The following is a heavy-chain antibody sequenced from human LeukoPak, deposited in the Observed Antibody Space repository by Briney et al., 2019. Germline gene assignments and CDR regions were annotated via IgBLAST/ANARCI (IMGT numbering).Heavy chain of an antibody. CDR1: GFTFDDYA. V-gene: IGHV3-9*01. Sequence: GGSLRLSCAASGFTFDDYAMHWVRQAPGKGLEWVSGISWNSGSIGYADSVKGRFTISRDNAKNSLYLQMNSLRAEDTALYYCAKDRKGSTSCYGMDVWGQGTTVTVSS. CDR3: AKDRKGSTSCYGMDV. J-gene: IGHJ6*02. CDR2: ISWNSGSI. D-gene: IGHD2-2*01.